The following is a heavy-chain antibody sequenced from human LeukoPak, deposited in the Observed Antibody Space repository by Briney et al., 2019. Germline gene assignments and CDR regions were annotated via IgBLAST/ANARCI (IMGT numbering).Heavy chain of an antibody. J-gene: IGHJ6*03. CDR3: AKATSGTTFDYHYMDV. Sequence: PGGSLRLSYAASGFTFSSYGMHWVRQAPGKGLEWVTFIRFDGSNKFYAGSVQGRFTVSRENSKNTLYLQMNTLRPEDTAVYYCAKATSGTTFDYHYMDVWGKGTRVTISS. D-gene: IGHD1-1*01. CDR1: GFTFSSYG. V-gene: IGHV3-30*02. CDR2: IRFDGSNK.